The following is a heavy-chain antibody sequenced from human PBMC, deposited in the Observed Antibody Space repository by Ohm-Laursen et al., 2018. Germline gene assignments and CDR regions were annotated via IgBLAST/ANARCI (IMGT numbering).Heavy chain of an antibody. CDR3: ASGHSYGYDYYYYGVDV. V-gene: IGHV4-31*03. Sequence: SQTLSLTCTVSGDSIRSSGHYWNWIRQHPGKGLEWIGYIYSSGTSVTNPSLKSRINLSVDTSKNQFSLKLSSVTAADTAVYYCASGHSYGYDYYYYGVDVWGQGTTVTVSS. J-gene: IGHJ6*02. D-gene: IGHD5-18*01. CDR1: GDSIRSSGHY. CDR2: IYSSGTS.